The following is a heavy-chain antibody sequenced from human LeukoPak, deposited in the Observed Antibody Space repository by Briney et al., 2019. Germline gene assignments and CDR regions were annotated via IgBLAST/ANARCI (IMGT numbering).Heavy chain of an antibody. Sequence: GGSLRLSCTASGFTFSSFAMHWVRQAPGKGLEWVAVISYDGSNKYFADSVRGRFTISRDNSKNTLFLQMNSLRAEDTAVYYCARGDIQLWGIDYWGQGTLVTVSS. D-gene: IGHD5-18*01. V-gene: IGHV3-30-3*01. CDR2: ISYDGSNK. J-gene: IGHJ4*02. CDR1: GFTFSSFA. CDR3: ARGDIQLWGIDY.